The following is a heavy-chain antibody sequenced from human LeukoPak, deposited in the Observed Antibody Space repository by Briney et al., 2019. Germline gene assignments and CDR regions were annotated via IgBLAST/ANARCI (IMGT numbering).Heavy chain of an antibody. V-gene: IGHV3-23*01. CDR2: ISGSGGST. CDR3: AKGRTSGWYYFDY. CDR1: GFTFSSYG. D-gene: IGHD6-19*01. Sequence: GGSLRLSCAASGFTFSSYGMSWVRQAPGEGLEWVSAISGSGGSTYYADSVKGRFTISRDNSKNTLYLQMNSLRAEDTAVYYCAKGRTSGWYYFDYWGQGTLVTVSS. J-gene: IGHJ4*02.